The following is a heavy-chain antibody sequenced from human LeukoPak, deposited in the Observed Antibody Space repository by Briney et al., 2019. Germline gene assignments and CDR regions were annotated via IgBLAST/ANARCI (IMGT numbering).Heavy chain of an antibody. V-gene: IGHV4-59*01. CDR1: GGSISSYY. Sequence: SETLSLTCTVSGGSISSYYWSWIRQPPGKGLEWIGYIHYSGSTNYNPSLKSRVTISVDTSKNQFSLKLSSVTAADTAVYYCATEIVDGGFDPWGQGTLVTVSS. D-gene: IGHD2-15*01. CDR3: ATEIVDGGFDP. CDR2: IHYSGST. J-gene: IGHJ5*02.